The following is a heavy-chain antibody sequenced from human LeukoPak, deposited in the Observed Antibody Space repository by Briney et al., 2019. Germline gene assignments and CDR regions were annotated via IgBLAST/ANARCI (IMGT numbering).Heavy chain of an antibody. D-gene: IGHD2-2*01. CDR2: MNPNSGNT. CDR1: GYTFTSYD. J-gene: IGHJ6*03. Sequence: ASMKVSCKASGYTFTSYDINWVRQATGQGLEWMGWMNPNSGNTGYAQKFQGRVTMTRNTSISTAYMELSSLRSEDTAVYFCARKGPANYYYYYMDVWGKGTTVTVSS. V-gene: IGHV1-8*01. CDR3: ARKGPANYYYYYMDV.